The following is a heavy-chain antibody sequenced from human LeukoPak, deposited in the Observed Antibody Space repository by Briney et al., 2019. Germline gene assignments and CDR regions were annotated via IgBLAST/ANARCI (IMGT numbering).Heavy chain of an antibody. J-gene: IGHJ5*02. V-gene: IGHV1-18*01. D-gene: IGHD6-19*01. Sequence: GASVKVSCKASGYTFTSYGISWVRQAPGQGLEWMGWISAYNGNTNYAQKLQGRVTMTTDTSTSTAYMELRSLRSDDTAVYYCARAPRGSSGWYNWFDPWGQGTLVTVSS. CDR2: ISAYNGNT. CDR3: ARAPRGSSGWYNWFDP. CDR1: GYTFTSYG.